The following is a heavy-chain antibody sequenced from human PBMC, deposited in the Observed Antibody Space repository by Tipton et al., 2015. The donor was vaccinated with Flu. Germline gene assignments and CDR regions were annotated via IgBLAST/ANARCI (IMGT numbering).Heavy chain of an antibody. CDR2: IYYYGNT. V-gene: IGHV4-39*07. CDR1: GGSIVDSSYY. D-gene: IGHD6-13*01. J-gene: IGHJ4*02. Sequence: TLSLTCTVSGGSIVDSSYYWDWIRQTPGKGLEWIGSIYYYGNTYYNPSLESRVTISVDTSKNQFSLKLSSVTAADTAVYYCAIDIAAAGTFDSWGQGTLVTVSS. CDR3: AIDIAAAGTFDS.